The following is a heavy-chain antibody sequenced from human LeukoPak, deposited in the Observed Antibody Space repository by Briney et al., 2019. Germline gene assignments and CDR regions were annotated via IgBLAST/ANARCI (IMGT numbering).Heavy chain of an antibody. Sequence: GGSLRLSCSASGFTVSSNSMSWVRQAPGKGLEWVSVIYSGGSTYYADSVKGRFTISRDNSKNTLYLQMNSLRAEDTAVYYCARFDIVATSGDYWGQGTLVTVSS. J-gene: IGHJ4*02. D-gene: IGHD5-12*01. CDR1: GFTVSSNS. CDR2: IYSGGST. CDR3: ARFDIVATSGDY. V-gene: IGHV3-66*01.